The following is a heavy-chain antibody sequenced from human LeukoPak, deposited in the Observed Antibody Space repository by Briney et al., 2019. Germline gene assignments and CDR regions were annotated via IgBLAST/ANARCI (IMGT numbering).Heavy chain of an antibody. V-gene: IGHV4-59*08. CDR3: ARTISAWNYFDY. CDR1: GDSISGYH. Sequence: SETLSLTCTVSGDSISGYHWSWIRQPPGKGLEWIGYINYSGSTDYNPSLKSRVTISVDTSKNQFSLKLSSVTAADTAVFYCARTISAWNYFDYWGQGTLVTVSS. D-gene: IGHD1-1*01. J-gene: IGHJ4*02. CDR2: INYSGST.